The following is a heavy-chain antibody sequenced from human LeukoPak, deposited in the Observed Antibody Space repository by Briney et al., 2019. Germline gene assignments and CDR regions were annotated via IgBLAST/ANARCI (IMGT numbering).Heavy chain of an antibody. V-gene: IGHV4-30-2*01. J-gene: IGHJ3*02. Sequence: PSQTLSLTCAVSGGSISSGGYSWSWIRQPPGTGLEWIGYIYHSGSTYYNPSLKSRVTISVDRSKNQFSLKLSSVTAADTAVYYCARGGIGWFGESTHDAFDIWGQGTMVTVSS. CDR1: GGSISSGGYS. CDR3: ARGGIGWFGESTHDAFDI. D-gene: IGHD3-10*01. CDR2: IYHSGST.